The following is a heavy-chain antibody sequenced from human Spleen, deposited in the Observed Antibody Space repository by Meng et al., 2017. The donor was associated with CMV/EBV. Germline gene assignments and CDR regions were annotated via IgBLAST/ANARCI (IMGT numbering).Heavy chain of an antibody. CDR1: FTFDDYG. J-gene: IGHJ4*02. CDR3: ARFDLKRGKTTSCYFDH. D-gene: IGHD1/OR15-1a*01. Sequence: FTFDDYGMSWVRQAPGKGLEWVSGMNWHGGSRGYADSVKGRFTISRDNAENALYLQMNSLRAEDTALYYCARFDLKRGKTTSCYFDHWGQGTLVTVSS. V-gene: IGHV3-20*03. CDR2: MNWHGGSR.